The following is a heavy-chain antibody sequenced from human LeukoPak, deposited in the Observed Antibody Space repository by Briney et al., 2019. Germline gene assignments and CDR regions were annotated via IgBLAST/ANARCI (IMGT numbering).Heavy chain of an antibody. Sequence: SETLSLTCTVSGGSISSSSYYWGWIRQPPGKGLEWIGSIYYSGSTYYNSSLKSRVTISVDTSKNQFSLKLSSVTAADTAVYYCARLYCSSTSCYPYFDYWGQGTLVTVSS. V-gene: IGHV4-39*01. D-gene: IGHD2-2*01. CDR3: ARLYCSSTSCYPYFDY. CDR1: GGSISSSSYY. J-gene: IGHJ4*02. CDR2: IYYSGST.